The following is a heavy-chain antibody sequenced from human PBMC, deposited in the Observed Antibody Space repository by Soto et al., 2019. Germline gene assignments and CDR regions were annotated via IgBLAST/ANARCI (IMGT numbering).Heavy chain of an antibody. V-gene: IGHV3-30*18. CDR2: ISYDGSNK. CDR3: AKDRDIVVVPAAINYGMDV. J-gene: IGHJ6*02. Sequence: QVQLVESGGGVVQPGRSLRLSCAAYGFTFSSYGMHWVRQAPGKGLEWVAVISYDGSNKYYADSVKGRFTISRDNSKNTLYLQMNSLRAEDTAVYYCAKDRDIVVVPAAINYGMDVWGQGTTVTVSS. D-gene: IGHD2-2*01. CDR1: GFTFSSYG.